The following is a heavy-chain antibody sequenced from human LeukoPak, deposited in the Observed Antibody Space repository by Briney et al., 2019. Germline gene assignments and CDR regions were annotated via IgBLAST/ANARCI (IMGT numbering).Heavy chain of an antibody. Sequence: ASVKVSCKASGYTFTSYYMHWVRQAPGQGLEWMGIINPSGGSTSYAQKFQGRVTMTRDTSTSTVYMELSSLRPEDTAVYYCARGGYCSSTSCLVHPLSSDRFFDYWGQGTLVTVSS. CDR1: GYTFTSYY. V-gene: IGHV1-46*01. J-gene: IGHJ4*02. D-gene: IGHD2-2*01. CDR3: ARGGYCSSTSCLVHPLSSDRFFDY. CDR2: INPSGGST.